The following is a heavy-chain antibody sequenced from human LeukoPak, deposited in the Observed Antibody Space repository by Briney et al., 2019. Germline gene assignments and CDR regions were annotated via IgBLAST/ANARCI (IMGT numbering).Heavy chain of an antibody. CDR1: GDSISTSSYY. CDR3: ARSYYYDYRQIDY. CDR2: IYYSGST. J-gene: IGHJ4*02. V-gene: IGHV4-39*01. Sequence: SETLSLTCTVSGDSISTSSYYWGWIRQPPGKGLEWLGSIYYSGSTYYNPSLKSRVTISVDTSKNRFSLNLYSVTAADTAVFYCARSYYYDYRQIDYWGQGTLVTVSS. D-gene: IGHD3-22*01.